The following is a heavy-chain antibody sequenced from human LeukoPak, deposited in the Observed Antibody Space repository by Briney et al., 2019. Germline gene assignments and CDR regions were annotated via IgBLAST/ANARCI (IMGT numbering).Heavy chain of an antibody. D-gene: IGHD3-10*01. CDR3: ARDYPDLGYYGSGSYPSIDY. CDR2: IRYDGSIK. V-gene: IGHV3-30*02. J-gene: IGHJ4*02. Sequence: GGSLRLSCAASGFTFSNYDIHWVRQAPGKGLEWVTFIRYDGSIKYFADSVKGRFTISRDNSKNILYLQMNSLRAEDTAVYYCARDYPDLGYYGSGSYPSIDYWGQGTLVTVSS. CDR1: GFTFSNYD.